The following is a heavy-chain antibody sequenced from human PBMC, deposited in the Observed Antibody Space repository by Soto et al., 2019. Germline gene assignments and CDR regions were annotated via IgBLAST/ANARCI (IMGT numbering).Heavy chain of an antibody. V-gene: IGHV4-34*01. J-gene: IGHJ6*03. CDR2: INHSGST. D-gene: IGHD1-1*01. CDR1: GGSFSGYY. CDR3: ARVTKRHPHYYYYYRDV. Sequence: PSETLSLTCAVYGGSFSGYYWSWIRQPPGKGLEWIGEINHSGSTNYNPSLKSRVTISVDTSKNQFSLKLSSVTAADTAVYYCARVTKRHPHYYYYYRDVWGKGTTVT.